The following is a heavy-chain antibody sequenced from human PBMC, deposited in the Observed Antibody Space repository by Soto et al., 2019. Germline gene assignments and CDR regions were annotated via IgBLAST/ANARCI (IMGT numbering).Heavy chain of an antibody. CDR2: ISFDGSNR. CDR1: GFTFSTHG. Sequence: GGSLRLSCATSGFTFSTHGMHWVRQAPGRGLEWVALISFDGSNRYYADSVKGRFTVSRDNSKNTLYLQMNSLRAEDTAVYYCAKDGVTPYYYYGMDVWGQGTTVTVSS. V-gene: IGHV3-30*18. CDR3: AKDGVTPYYYYGMDV. D-gene: IGHD2-15*01. J-gene: IGHJ6*02.